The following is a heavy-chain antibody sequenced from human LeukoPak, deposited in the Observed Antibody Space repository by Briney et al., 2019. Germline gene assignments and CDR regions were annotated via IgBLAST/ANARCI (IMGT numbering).Heavy chain of an antibody. Sequence: GGSLRLSCAASGFTFSSYSMIWVPQAPGKGLEWGSSISSSSSYIYYADSVKGRFTISRDNAKNSLYLQRKSLRAEDTAVYYCARGEDIVVVVAALGGYFDYWGQGTLVTVSS. V-gene: IGHV3-21*01. J-gene: IGHJ4*02. CDR2: ISSSSSYI. CDR1: GFTFSSYS. CDR3: ARGEDIVVVVAALGGYFDY. D-gene: IGHD2-15*01.